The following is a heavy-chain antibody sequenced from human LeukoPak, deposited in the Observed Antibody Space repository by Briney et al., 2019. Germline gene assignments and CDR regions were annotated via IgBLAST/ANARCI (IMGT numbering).Heavy chain of an antibody. CDR1: GFTVSSNY. V-gene: IGHV3-53*01. J-gene: IGHJ4*02. Sequence: PGGSLRLSCAASGFTVSSNYMSWVRQAPGKGLEWVSVIYSGGSTYYADSVKGRFTISRDNSKNTLYLQMNSLRAEDTAVYYCARELDCSSTSCYSGFDYWGQGTLVTVSS. D-gene: IGHD2-2*02. CDR3: ARELDCSSTSCYSGFDY. CDR2: IYSGGST.